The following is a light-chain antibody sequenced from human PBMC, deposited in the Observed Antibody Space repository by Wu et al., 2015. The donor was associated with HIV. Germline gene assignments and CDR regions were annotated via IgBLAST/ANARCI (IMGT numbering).Light chain of an antibody. CDR2: GAS. Sequence: EIVLTQSPVTLSVSPGERATLSCRASESVLTNLAWYQHKPGQAPRLLIFGASVRATGIPTRFSGSGSGTDFTLTISRLEPEDFAVYYCQQYGRSPPVTFGPGTKVDIK. V-gene: IGKV3-20*01. CDR3: QQYGRSPPVT. CDR1: ESVLTN. J-gene: IGKJ3*01.